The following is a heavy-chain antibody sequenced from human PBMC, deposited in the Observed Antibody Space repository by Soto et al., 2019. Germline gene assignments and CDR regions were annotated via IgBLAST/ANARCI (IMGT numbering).Heavy chain of an antibody. CDR3: ARGREDIVVVPAAQRVGYYYYYMDV. CDR1: GGSISSGGYY. V-gene: IGHV4-31*03. J-gene: IGHJ6*03. CDR2: IYYTGST. D-gene: IGHD2-2*01. Sequence: QGQLQESGPGLVKPSQTLSLTCTVSGGSISSGGYYWSWIRQHPGKGLEWIGYIYYTGSTYYNPSLKSRVTISVDTSKNQFSLKLSSVTAADTAVYYCARGREDIVVVPAAQRVGYYYYYMDVWGKGTTVTVSS.